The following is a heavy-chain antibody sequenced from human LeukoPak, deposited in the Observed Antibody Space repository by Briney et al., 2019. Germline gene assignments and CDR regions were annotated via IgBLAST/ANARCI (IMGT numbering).Heavy chain of an antibody. D-gene: IGHD4-11*01. J-gene: IGHJ4*02. Sequence: GGSLRLSCAASGFTFSSYSMNWVRQAPGKGLEWVSSISSSSSYIYYADSVKGRFTISRDNAKNSLYLQMNSLRAEDTAVYYCARMGMTTLTTFEYWGQGTLVTVSS. CDR1: GFTFSSYS. CDR2: ISSSSSYI. CDR3: ARMGMTTLTTFEY. V-gene: IGHV3-21*01.